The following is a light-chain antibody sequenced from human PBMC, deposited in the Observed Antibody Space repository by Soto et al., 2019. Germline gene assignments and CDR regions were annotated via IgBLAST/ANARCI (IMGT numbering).Light chain of an antibody. V-gene: IGLV2-14*01. Sequence: QSVLTQPRSVSGSPGQSVTISCTGTNSDVGGYNYVSWYQQHPGKAPKLMIYEVSNRPSGVSNRFSGSKSGNTASLTISGLQAEDEADYYCSSYTSSSTVVFGGGTKVTVL. J-gene: IGLJ2*01. CDR1: NSDVGGYNY. CDR3: SSYTSSSTVV. CDR2: EVS.